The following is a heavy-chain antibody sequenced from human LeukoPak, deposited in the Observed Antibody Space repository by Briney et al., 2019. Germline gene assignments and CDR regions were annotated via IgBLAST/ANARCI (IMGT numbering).Heavy chain of an antibody. CDR2: INPSSGGT. J-gene: IGHJ4*02. V-gene: IGHV1-2*02. D-gene: IGHD3-10*01. CDR3: ARSSLYYYGSGTYDKVCLDY. CDR1: GYTFTDFY. Sequence: ASVKASCKASGYTFTDFYMLWVRQAPGQGLEWMAWINPSSGGTHYAQKFQGRVTMTRDTSISTAYMELSRLRSDDTAVYYCARSSLYYYGSGTYDKVCLDYWGQGTLVTVSS.